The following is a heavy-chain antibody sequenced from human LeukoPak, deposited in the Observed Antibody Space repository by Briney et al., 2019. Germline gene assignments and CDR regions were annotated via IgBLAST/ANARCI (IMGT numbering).Heavy chain of an antibody. J-gene: IGHJ4*02. Sequence: GGSLRLSCAASGFIFSDYYMSWIRQAPGKGLEWISYISSSGYTMYYVDSVKGRFTISRDNANNSVYLQMNSLRAEDTAVYFCARTMDTAMLTGVGYWGQGTLVTVSS. CDR2: ISSSGYTM. CDR3: ARTMDTAMLTGVGY. D-gene: IGHD5-18*01. V-gene: IGHV3-11*01. CDR1: GFIFSDYY.